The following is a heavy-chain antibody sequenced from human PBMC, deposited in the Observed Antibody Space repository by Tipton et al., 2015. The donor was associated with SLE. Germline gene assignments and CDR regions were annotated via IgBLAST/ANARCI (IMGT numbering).Heavy chain of an antibody. CDR3: AKVIKYRDAFDI. CDR1: GFTVSSNE. V-gene: IGHV3-38-3*01. J-gene: IGHJ3*02. Sequence: SLRLSCAASGFTVSSNEMSWVRQAPGKGLEWVSSISGGSTYYADSRKGRFTISRDNSKNTLHLQMNSLRAEDTAVYYCAKVIKYRDAFDIWGQGTMVTVSS. CDR2: ISGGST. D-gene: IGHD3-22*01.